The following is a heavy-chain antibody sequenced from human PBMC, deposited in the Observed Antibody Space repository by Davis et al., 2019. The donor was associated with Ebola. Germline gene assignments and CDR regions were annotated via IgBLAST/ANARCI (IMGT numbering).Heavy chain of an antibody. CDR2: IRGSGGST. CDR3: AKDRRDTASFDY. J-gene: IGHJ4*02. CDR1: GFTSSNYW. V-gene: IGHV3-23*01. D-gene: IGHD5-18*01. Sequence: GESLKTSCASSGFTSSNYWMNWVRQAPGKGLEWVSAIRGSGGSTYYADSVKGRFTISRDNSKNTLYLQMNSLRAEDTAVYYCAKDRRDTASFDYWGQGTLVTVSS.